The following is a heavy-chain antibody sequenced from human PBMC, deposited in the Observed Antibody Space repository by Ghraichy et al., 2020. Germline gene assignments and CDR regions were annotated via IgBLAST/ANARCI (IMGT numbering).Heavy chain of an antibody. J-gene: IGHJ4*02. V-gene: IGHV1-46*03. Sequence: ASVKVSCKASGYTFTSYYLHWVRQAPGQGLEWMGVINPSGGSRDYAQNFQGRVSMTRDTSTSTVYMGLSSLRSEDTAVYYCTRDHQWLNAFDYWGQGTLVTVSS. CDR1: GYTFTSYY. D-gene: IGHD6-19*01. CDR3: TRDHQWLNAFDY. CDR2: INPSGGSR.